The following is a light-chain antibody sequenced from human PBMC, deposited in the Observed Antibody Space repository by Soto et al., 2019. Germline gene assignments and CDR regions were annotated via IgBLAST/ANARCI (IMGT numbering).Light chain of an antibody. Sequence: QSALTQPRSVSGSPGQSVTISCTGTSSDVGDYTYVSWYQQHPDKAPKVMIYDVSKRPSGVPDRFSGSKSGNTASLTISGLQAEDEADYYCCSYAGTYSLYVFGTGTKLTV. V-gene: IGLV2-11*01. CDR2: DVS. J-gene: IGLJ1*01. CDR1: SSDVGDYTY. CDR3: CSYAGTYSLYV.